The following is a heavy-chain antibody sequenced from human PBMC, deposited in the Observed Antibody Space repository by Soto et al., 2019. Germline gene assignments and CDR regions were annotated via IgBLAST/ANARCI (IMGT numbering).Heavy chain of an antibody. CDR1: GVTFSSYA. CDR3: AEDPDTPTRYYDILTGYYFDY. D-gene: IGHD3-9*01. V-gene: IGHV3-23*01. CDR2: ISGSGGST. Sequence: GGSLGLSCAASGVTFSSYAMSWVRQAPGKGLEWVSAISGSGGSTYYADSVKGRFTISRDNSKNTLYLQMNSLRAEDTAVYYCAEDPDTPTRYYDILTGYYFDYWGQGTLVTVSS. J-gene: IGHJ4*02.